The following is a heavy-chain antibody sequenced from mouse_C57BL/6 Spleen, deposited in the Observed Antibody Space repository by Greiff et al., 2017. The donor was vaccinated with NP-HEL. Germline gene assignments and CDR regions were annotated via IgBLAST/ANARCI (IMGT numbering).Heavy chain of an antibody. V-gene: IGHV5-12*01. J-gene: IGHJ4*01. CDR3: ARRGGYDYAMDY. D-gene: IGHD2-2*01. CDR2: ISNGGGSN. CDR1: GFTFSDYY. Sequence: EVMLVESGGGLVQPGGSLKLSCAASGFTFSDYYMYWVRQTPEKRLEWVAYISNGGGSNYYPDTVKGRFTISRDNAKNTLYLQMSRLKSEDTAMYYCARRGGYDYAMDYWGQGTSVTVSS.